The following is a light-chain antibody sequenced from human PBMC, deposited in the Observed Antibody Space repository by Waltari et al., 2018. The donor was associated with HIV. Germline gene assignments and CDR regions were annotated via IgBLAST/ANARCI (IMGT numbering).Light chain of an antibody. J-gene: IGKJ2*01. CDR2: WAS. CDR3: QQYFNTPYT. Sequence: DIVMTQSPDSLTVSLGERATINCKSNQTLFYSSNNNDYLAWYQRKPLQPPKLLIYWASSRESGVPDRFSGSGSVTNFSLTITSLQAEDVAIYYCQQYFNTPYTFGRGTKVEI. CDR1: QTLFYSSNNNDY. V-gene: IGKV4-1*01.